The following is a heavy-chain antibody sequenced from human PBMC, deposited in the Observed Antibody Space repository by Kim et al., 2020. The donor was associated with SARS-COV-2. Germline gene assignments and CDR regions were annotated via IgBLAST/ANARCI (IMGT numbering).Heavy chain of an antibody. J-gene: IGHJ4*02. CDR2: IKEDGSEK. CDR1: GVSFNNYW. D-gene: IGHD2-15*01. V-gene: IGHV3-7*03. Sequence: GGSLRLSCAASGVSFNNYWMGWVRQAPGKGLEWVAHIKEDGSEKYHVDSVEGRFTISRDNAKNSLYLQMNSLRAEDTAMYYCARDRVDCSGGSCYSIFAYWGRGTQDPVSS. CDR3: ARDRVDCSGGSCYSIFAY.